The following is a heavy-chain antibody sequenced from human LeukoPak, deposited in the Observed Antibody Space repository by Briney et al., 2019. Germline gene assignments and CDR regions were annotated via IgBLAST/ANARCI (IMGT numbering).Heavy chain of an antibody. J-gene: IGHJ6*02. CDR1: GGSFTSSSYY. CDR2: MYFSGNS. V-gene: IGHV4-39*01. CDR3: ARLHYYYGVDV. Sequence: PSETLSLTCSVSGGSFTSSSYYWFSTRQPPRKGLELIGTMYFSGNSYYNPSLKSRVTISVDTSKKQFSLKLSSVTPADTAVYYCARLHYYYGVDVWGQGTTVTVSS.